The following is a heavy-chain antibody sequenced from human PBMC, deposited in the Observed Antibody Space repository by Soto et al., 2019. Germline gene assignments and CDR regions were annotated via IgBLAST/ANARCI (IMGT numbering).Heavy chain of an antibody. V-gene: IGHV4-59*01. D-gene: IGHD3-3*01. CDR3: ARVSLEWLLLFDY. CDR2: IYYSGST. CDR1: GVSISSYY. Sequence: SETLSLTCTVSGVSISSYYWSWIRQPPGKGLEWIGYIYYSGSTNYNPSLKSRVTISVDTSKNQFSLKLSSVTAADTAVYYCARVSLEWLLLFDYWGQGTLVTVSS. J-gene: IGHJ4*02.